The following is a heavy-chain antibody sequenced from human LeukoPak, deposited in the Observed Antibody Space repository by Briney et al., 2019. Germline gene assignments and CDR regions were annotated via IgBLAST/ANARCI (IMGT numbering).Heavy chain of an antibody. CDR2: IIPIIGTP. V-gene: IGHV1-69*11. CDR3: ARGGDTYVAGRAAGYFQH. D-gene: IGHD6-19*01. Sequence: GASVKVSCKTSGGTFNNYGINWVRQAPGQGLEWMGRIIPIIGTPDNAQKFQGRVTISADESTSTVYMDLGSLNSEDTAMYYCARGGDTYVAGRAAGYFQHWGQGTLVSVSS. J-gene: IGHJ1*01. CDR1: GGTFNNYG.